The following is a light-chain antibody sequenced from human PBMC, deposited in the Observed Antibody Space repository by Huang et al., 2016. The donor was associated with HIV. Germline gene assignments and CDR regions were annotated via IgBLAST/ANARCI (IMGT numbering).Light chain of an antibody. V-gene: IGKV4-1*01. CDR2: WAS. J-gene: IGKJ1*01. CDR3: QQYYSIPRT. CDR1: QSVLSSSKDKNY. Sequence: DIVMTQSPDSLAVSLGERATINCKSSQSVLSSSKDKNYLAWYQQKPGQPPKLLIYWASTRESGVPDRCSGSGSGTDFTLTVSSLQAEDVAVYYCQQYYSIPRTFGQGTKVEIK.